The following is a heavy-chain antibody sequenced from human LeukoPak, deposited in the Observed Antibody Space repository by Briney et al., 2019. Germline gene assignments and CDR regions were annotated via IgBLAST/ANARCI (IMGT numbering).Heavy chain of an antibody. J-gene: IGHJ5*02. CDR3: AKDEYYYGSGRYNWFDP. Sequence: HPGGSLRLSCTVSGFTVSSNSMSWVRQAPGKGLEWVSFIYSDNTHYSDSVKGRFTISRDNSKNTLYLQMNSLRAEDTAVYYCAKDEYYYGSGRYNWFDPWGQGTLVTVSS. D-gene: IGHD3-10*01. CDR2: IYSDNT. V-gene: IGHV3-53*01. CDR1: GFTVSSNS.